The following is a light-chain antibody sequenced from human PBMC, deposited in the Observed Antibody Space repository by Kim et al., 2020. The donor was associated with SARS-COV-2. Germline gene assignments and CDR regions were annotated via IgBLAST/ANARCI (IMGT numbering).Light chain of an antibody. CDR3: QQYNNWPLS. CDR2: GAS. V-gene: IGKV3-15*01. Sequence: EIVMTQSPATLSVSPGERATLSCRASQSVSSNLAWYQQKPGQAPRLLIYGASTRATGIPVRFSGSGSGTEFTLTISSLQSEDFAVYYCQQYNNWPLSFGGGTKLEIK. CDR1: QSVSSN. J-gene: IGKJ4*01.